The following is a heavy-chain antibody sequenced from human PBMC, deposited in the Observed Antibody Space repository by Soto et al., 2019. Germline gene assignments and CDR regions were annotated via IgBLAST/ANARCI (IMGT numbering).Heavy chain of an antibody. J-gene: IGHJ6*02. CDR2: TYYSGST. D-gene: IGHD2-15*01. CDR3: ARGSSCYSSRCLYV. Sequence: KPSETLSLTCTVSGGSISSGGYYWSWILQHPGKGLEWIGYTYYSGSTYYNPSLKSRVTTSVDTSKNQFSLKLSSVTAADTAVYYCARGSSCYSSRCLYVWGQGTTVTVSS. V-gene: IGHV4-31*03. CDR1: GGSISSGGYY.